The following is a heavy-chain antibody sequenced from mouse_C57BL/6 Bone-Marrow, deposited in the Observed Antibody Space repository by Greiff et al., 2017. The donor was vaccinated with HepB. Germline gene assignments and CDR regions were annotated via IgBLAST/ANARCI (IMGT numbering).Heavy chain of an antibody. CDR3: ARAGSSWEWYFDV. J-gene: IGHJ1*03. Sequence: VQLQQSGPSLVRPSQTLSLTCTVTGFSINSDCYWIWIRQFPGNKLEYIGYTFYSGITYYNPSLESRTYITRDTSKNQFSLKLSSVTTEDTATYYCARAGSSWEWYFDVWGTGTTVTVSS. D-gene: IGHD1-1*01. CDR1: GFSINSDCY. CDR2: TFYSGIT. V-gene: IGHV3-3*01.